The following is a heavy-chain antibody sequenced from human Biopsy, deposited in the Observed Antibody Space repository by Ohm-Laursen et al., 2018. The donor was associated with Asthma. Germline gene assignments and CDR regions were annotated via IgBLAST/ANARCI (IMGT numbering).Heavy chain of an antibody. D-gene: IGHD6-13*01. CDR1: GYTFISCH. CDR2: INPNSGGT. J-gene: IGHJ5*02. CDR3: ARGQKSAGDRWFDP. V-gene: IGHV1-2*06. Sequence: ASVKVSCKASGYTFISCHIHWMRQAPGQGLEWMGRINPNSGGTNYAQKFQGRVTMTRDTSISTAYMEVSRLRSDDTAVYYCARGQKSAGDRWFDPWGQGTLVTVSS.